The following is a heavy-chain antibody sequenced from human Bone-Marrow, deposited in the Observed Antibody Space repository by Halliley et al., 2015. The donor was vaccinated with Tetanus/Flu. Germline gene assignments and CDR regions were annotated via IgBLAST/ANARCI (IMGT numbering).Heavy chain of an antibody. V-gene: IGHV4-38-2*01. CDR2: IYHSGST. J-gene: IGHJ5*02. CDR1: GYSISSGYY. CDR3: ARAGVLPLDWFNP. Sequence: TLSLTCAVSGYSISSGYYWGWIRQPPGKGLERIGNIYHSGSTYYNPSLKSRVTISVDTSKNHFSLTLNSVTAADTVVYYCARAGVLPLDWFNPWGQGTLVTVSS. D-gene: IGHD3-10*01.